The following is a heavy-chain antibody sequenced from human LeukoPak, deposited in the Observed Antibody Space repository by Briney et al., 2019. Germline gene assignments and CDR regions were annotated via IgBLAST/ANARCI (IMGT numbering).Heavy chain of an antibody. CDR2: MNPNSGNT. CDR1: GYTFTSYD. J-gene: IGHJ4*02. Sequence: ASVKVSCTASGYTFTSYDINWVRQATGQGLEWMGWMNPNSGNTGYAQKFQGRVTMTRNTSISTAYMELSSLRSEDTAVYYCATGLYVENWNGTFDYWGQGTLVTVSS. CDR3: ATGLYVENWNGTFDY. V-gene: IGHV1-8*01. D-gene: IGHD1-1*01.